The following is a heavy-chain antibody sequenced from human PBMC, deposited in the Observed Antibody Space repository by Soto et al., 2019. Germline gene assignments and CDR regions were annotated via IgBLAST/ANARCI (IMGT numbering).Heavy chain of an antibody. CDR1: GYTFTGYY. Sequence: GASVKVSCKASGYTFTGYYMHWVRQAPGQGLEWMGWINPNSGGTNYAQNFQGWVTMTRDTSISTAYMELSRLRSDDTAVYYCARGYCSGGSCYSSDYWGQGTLVTLSS. D-gene: IGHD2-15*01. CDR3: ARGYCSGGSCYSSDY. CDR2: INPNSGGT. V-gene: IGHV1-2*04. J-gene: IGHJ4*02.